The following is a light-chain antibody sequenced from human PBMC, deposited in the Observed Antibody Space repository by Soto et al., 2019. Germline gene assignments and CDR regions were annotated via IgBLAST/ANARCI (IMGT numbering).Light chain of an antibody. CDR3: SSYTSSSTLGV. CDR1: SSDVGGYNY. J-gene: IGLJ3*02. Sequence: QSALTQPASVSGSPGQSITISCTGTSSDVGGYNYVSWYQQHPGIATKLMIYDVSNRPSGVSNRFSGSKSGNTASLTISGLQAEDEADYYCSSYTSSSTLGVFGGGTKVTVL. V-gene: IGLV2-14*01. CDR2: DVS.